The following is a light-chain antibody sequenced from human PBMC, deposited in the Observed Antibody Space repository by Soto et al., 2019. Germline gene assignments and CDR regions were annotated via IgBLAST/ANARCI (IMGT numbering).Light chain of an antibody. V-gene: IGKV1-5*01. J-gene: IGKJ1*01. CDR3: LQDINYPWT. CDR1: QTISYW. Sequence: DIQMTQSPSTLSASVGDRVTITCRASQTISYWLAWYQQKPGKAPNLLIYDASSLESGVPSRFSGSRSGTESTLTISSLQPEDSATYYCLQDINYPWTFGQGTKVDI. CDR2: DAS.